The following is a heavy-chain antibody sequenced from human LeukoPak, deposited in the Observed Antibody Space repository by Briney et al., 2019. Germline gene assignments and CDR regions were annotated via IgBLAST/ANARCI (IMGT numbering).Heavy chain of an antibody. CDR1: GGSFSGYY. Sequence: SETLSLTCAVYGGSFSGYYWSWIRQPPGKGLEWIGEINHSGSTNYNPSLKSRVTMSVDTSKNQFSLKLSSVTAADTAVYYCARDRYSSSWYPYYYYYGMDVWGQGTTVTVSS. V-gene: IGHV4-34*01. CDR2: INHSGST. CDR3: ARDRYSSSWYPYYYYYGMDV. J-gene: IGHJ6*02. D-gene: IGHD6-13*01.